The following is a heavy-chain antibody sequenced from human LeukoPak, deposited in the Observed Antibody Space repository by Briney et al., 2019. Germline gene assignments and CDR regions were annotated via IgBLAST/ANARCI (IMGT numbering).Heavy chain of an antibody. CDR2: IRSSGTTI. Sequence: PGGSLRLSCAASGFTFSSYEMNWVRQAPGKGLEWISYIRSSGTTIYYADSVKGRFTISRDNAKNSLYLQMNSLRDEDTAVYYCARRSRGWFDPWGQGTLVTVSS. CDR3: ARRSRGWFDP. V-gene: IGHV3-48*03. CDR1: GFTFSSYE. J-gene: IGHJ5*02.